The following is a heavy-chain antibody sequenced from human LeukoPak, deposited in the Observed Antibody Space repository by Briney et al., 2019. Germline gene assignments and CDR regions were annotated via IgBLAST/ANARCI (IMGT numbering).Heavy chain of an antibody. CDR1: GGSFSVYC. CDR3: ASAKRDVAAYYYGSGSYYNANYFDY. D-gene: IGHD3-10*01. CDR2: INHGGST. V-gene: IGHV4-34*01. Sequence: PSDTLSLTRAVYGGSFSVYCWSWIRQPPGKGLEWMGEINHGGSTNYNPSRKGRVTISVDTPKSRSSLKLSSVTAADTAVYYCASAKRDVAAYYYGSGSYYNANYFDYWGQGTLVTVSS. J-gene: IGHJ4*02.